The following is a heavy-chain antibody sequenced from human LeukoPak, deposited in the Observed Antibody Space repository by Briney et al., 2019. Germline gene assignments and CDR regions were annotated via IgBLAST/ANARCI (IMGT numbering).Heavy chain of an antibody. Sequence: SETLSLTCTVSGGSISTYYWSWIRQPPGKGLEWIGYIYYSGTTNYNPSLKSRVTISVDTSKNQFSLNLSSVTAADTAVHYCARAKGSYPYFDYWGQGTLVTVSS. CDR3: ARAKGSYPYFDY. CDR1: GGSISTYY. J-gene: IGHJ4*02. CDR2: IYYSGTT. D-gene: IGHD1-26*01. V-gene: IGHV4-59*01.